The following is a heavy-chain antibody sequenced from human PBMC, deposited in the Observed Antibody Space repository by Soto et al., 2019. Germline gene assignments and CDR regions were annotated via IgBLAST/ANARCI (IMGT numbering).Heavy chain of an antibody. CDR1: GFTFSSYE. D-gene: IGHD5-18*01. J-gene: IGHJ1*01. CDR2: IRRSGRTI. CDR3: ARFHGTRYSYGRDIQH. V-gene: IGHV3-48*03. Sequence: EVQLVESGGGLVPPGGSLRLSCAAPGFTFSSYEMNWVRQAPGKGLEWVAYIRRSGRTIYYADSVKGRFTISRENAKNSMYLQMNSQIVEDTAVYYCARFHGTRYSYGRDIQHWVQGTLVTVSS.